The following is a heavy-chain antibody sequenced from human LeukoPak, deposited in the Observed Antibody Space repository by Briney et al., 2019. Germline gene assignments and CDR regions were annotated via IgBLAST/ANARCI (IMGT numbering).Heavy chain of an antibody. CDR1: GFTFDDYA. J-gene: IGHJ4*02. CDR3: VKADCSSTSCLTDS. Sequence: GGSLRLSCAASGFTFDDYAMPWVRQGPGKGLGWVSGMNWNGVNTHYADSVKGRFTISRENAQNSLYLQMRSLRPEDTALYYCVKADCSSTSCLTDSWGQGTRVIVSS. V-gene: IGHV3-9*01. CDR2: MNWNGVNT. D-gene: IGHD2-2*01.